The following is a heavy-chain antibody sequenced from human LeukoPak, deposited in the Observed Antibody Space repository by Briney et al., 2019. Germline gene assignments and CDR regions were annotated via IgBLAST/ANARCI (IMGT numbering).Heavy chain of an antibody. D-gene: IGHD1-14*01. CDR1: GYSFTSYW. J-gene: IGHJ6*02. Sequence: LGESLKISCKGSGYSFTSYWIGWVRQMPGKGLEWMGIIYPGDSDTRYSPSFQGQVTISADKSISTAYLQWSSLKASDTAMYYCARQEDPRYYYYYGMDVWGQGTTVTVSS. CDR2: IYPGDSDT. CDR3: ARQEDPRYYYYYGMDV. V-gene: IGHV5-51*01.